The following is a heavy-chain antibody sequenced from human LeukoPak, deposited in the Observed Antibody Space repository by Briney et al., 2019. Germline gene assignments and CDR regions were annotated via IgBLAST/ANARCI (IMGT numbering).Heavy chain of an antibody. V-gene: IGHV4-39*01. CDR1: GGSISSSSYY. CDR3: ARGGDYVWGSYRYTLGY. J-gene: IGHJ4*02. CDR2: IYYSGST. Sequence: SETLSLTCTVSGGSISSSSYYWGWIRQPPGKGLEWIGSIYYSGSTYYNPSLKSRVTISVDTSKNQFSLKLSSVTAADTAVYYCARGGDYVWGSYRYTLGYWGQGTLVTVSS. D-gene: IGHD3-16*02.